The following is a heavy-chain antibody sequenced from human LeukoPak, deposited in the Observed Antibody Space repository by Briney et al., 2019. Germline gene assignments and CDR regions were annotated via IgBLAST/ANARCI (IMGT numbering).Heavy chain of an antibody. CDR3: VRDYREGWNDY. CDR2: IREDGNEK. CDR1: GFTFRKHW. Sequence: GGSLRLSCAATGFTFRKHWMSWVRQTVGKGLECVAKIREDGNEKHYVDSVKGRFTISRDNAKNSLFLQMNNLRVDDTAVYYCVRDYREGWNDYWGQGTLVTVSS. D-gene: IGHD1-1*01. J-gene: IGHJ4*02. V-gene: IGHV3-7*01.